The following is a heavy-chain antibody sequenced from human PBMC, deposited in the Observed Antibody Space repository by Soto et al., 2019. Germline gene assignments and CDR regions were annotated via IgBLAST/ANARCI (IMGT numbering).Heavy chain of an antibody. V-gene: IGHV3-72*01. J-gene: IGHJ4*01. CDR2: TRNKANRYST. CDR3: TSSRGDYRSFDY. Sequence: EVRLVESGGGLVEPGGPLRLSCAASGFTFGDHYMDWVRQAPGKGLEWVGRTRNKANRYSTEYAASVQGRFTVSRDDSKNSLFLQMNSLKTEDTAVYYCTSSRGDYRSFDYWGHGTLVTVSS. D-gene: IGHD4-17*01. CDR1: GFTFGDHY.